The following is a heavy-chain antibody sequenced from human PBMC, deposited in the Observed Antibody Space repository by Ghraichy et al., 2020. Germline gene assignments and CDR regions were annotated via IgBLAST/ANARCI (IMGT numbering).Heavy chain of an antibody. J-gene: IGHJ4*02. V-gene: IGHV1-3*04. D-gene: IGHD5-24*01. CDR2: IYIGNGNT. CDR1: GYGFSSPT. CDR3: ATDRDGYDYCFDY. Sequence: ASVKVSCKASGYGFSSPTIHWVRQAPGQRLEWMGWIYIGNGNTDYSQKFQGRVTFTTDTSATIAYMELSSLRSEDTAVYYCATDRDGYDYCFDYWGQGTPVTVPP.